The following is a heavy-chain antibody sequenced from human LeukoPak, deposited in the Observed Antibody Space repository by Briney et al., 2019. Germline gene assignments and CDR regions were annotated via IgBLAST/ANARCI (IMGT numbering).Heavy chain of an antibody. J-gene: IGHJ4*02. CDR3: ARAGWPYYFDC. V-gene: IGHV3-66*01. Sequence: PGGSLRLSCAASGLTVSGNHMGWVRQAPGKGLEWVSVIYSDGTTYYADSVKGRFTISRDNSKNTLYVQVNSLRAEDTAVYYCARAGWPYYFDCWGQGTLVTVSS. CDR2: IYSDGTT. D-gene: IGHD6-19*01. CDR1: GLTVSGNH.